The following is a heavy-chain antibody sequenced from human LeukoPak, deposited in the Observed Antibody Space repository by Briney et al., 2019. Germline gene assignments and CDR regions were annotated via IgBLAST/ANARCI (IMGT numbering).Heavy chain of an antibody. D-gene: IGHD2-2*01. CDR2: ISYDGSNK. V-gene: IGHV3-30-3*01. Sequence: GGSLRLSCAASGFTFSSYAMHWVRQAPGKGLEWVAVISYDGSNKYYADSVKGRFTISRDNSKNTLYLQMNSLRAEDTAVYYCARGPYCDSTSCQSFFDYWGQGALVTVSS. CDR3: ARGPYCDSTSCQSFFDY. CDR1: GFTFSSYA. J-gene: IGHJ4*02.